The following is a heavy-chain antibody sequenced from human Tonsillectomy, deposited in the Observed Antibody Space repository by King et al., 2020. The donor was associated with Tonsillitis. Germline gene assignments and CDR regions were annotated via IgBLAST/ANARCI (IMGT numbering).Heavy chain of an antibody. V-gene: IGHV1-18*01. J-gene: IGHJ2*01. Sequence: VQLVESGAEVQKPGASVKVSCKASGYAFTNYGISWVRQAPGQGLECMGWISTYNGNTNYAQKLQGRVTMATDTSTSTAYMELRSLRSDDTAVYYCARNWNTHWYFDLWGRGTLVTVSS. CDR2: ISTYNGNT. CDR1: GYAFTNYG. D-gene: IGHD1/OR15-1a*01. CDR3: ARNWNTHWYFDL.